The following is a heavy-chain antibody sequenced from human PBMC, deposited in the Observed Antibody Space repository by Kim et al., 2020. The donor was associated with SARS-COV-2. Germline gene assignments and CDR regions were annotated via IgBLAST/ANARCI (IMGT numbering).Heavy chain of an antibody. CDR1: GDSIKNYY. CDR3: AKLITAVYWFFDP. V-gene: IGHV4-59*13. CDR2: LSYSGTT. D-gene: IGHD1-20*01. J-gene: IGHJ2*01. Sequence: SETLSLTCTVSGDSIKNYYWSWIRQPPGKGLEWIAYLSYSGTTSYNPSLKSRVTMSLDTSKNQFSLKLTSVSAADTAVYYCAKLITAVYWFFDPWGRGTL.